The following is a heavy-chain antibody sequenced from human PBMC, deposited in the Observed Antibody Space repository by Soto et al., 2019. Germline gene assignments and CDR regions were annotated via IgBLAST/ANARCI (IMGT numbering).Heavy chain of an antibody. CDR3: AREVNYYGMDV. CDR2: MNPNSGNT. J-gene: IGHJ6*02. Sequence: QVQLVQSGAEVKKPGASVKVSCKASGYTFTSYDINWVRQATGQGLEWMGWMNPNSGNTGYAQNLQSTVTMTRNTSISTAYMELSSLRSEDTAVYYCAREVNYYGMDVWGQGTTVTVSS. CDR1: GYTFTSYD. V-gene: IGHV1-8*01.